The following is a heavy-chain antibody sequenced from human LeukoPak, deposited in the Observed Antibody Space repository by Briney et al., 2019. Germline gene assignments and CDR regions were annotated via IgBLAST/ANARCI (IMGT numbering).Heavy chain of an antibody. D-gene: IGHD3-22*01. CDR1: GFTFSNYG. Sequence: GGSLRLSCATSGFTFSNYGVHWVRQAPGKGLEWVAFISYDGSNKYYADSVEGRFTISRDNSKNTLYLQMNSLRAEDTAVYCCAKDLEDSSGYYLYYYYMDVWGKGTTVTVSS. CDR2: ISYDGSNK. J-gene: IGHJ6*03. V-gene: IGHV3-30*18. CDR3: AKDLEDSSGYYLYYYYMDV.